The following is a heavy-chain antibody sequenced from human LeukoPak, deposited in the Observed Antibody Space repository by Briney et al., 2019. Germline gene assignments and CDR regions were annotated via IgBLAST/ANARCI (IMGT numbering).Heavy chain of an antibody. CDR3: ARDPMMGAPDYFDH. CDR1: GFTFSNYA. Sequence: GGSLRLSCTASGFTFSNYAMHWVRQAPGKGPEWVTVISHDGDTYYYADSVKGRFTISRDNSKNTLYLQMSSLRVEDTAIYYCARDPMMGAPDYFDHCGRGTLVTVSS. J-gene: IGHJ4*02. CDR2: ISHDGDTY. V-gene: IGHV3-30-3*01. D-gene: IGHD1-14*01.